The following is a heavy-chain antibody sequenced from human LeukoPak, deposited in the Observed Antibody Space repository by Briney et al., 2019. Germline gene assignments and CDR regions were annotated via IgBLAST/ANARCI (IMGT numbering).Heavy chain of an antibody. CDR2: ISGSGVST. CDR3: AKGASSGWLLYWFDP. J-gene: IGHJ5*02. Sequence: SGESLKISCAASGFTFSSYVMTWVRQAPGRGLEWVSGISGSGVSTYYADSVKGRFTISRDNSKNTLYLQINSLRAEDTAIYYCAKGASSGWLLYWFDPWGQGTLVTVSS. CDR1: GFTFSSYV. V-gene: IGHV3-23*01. D-gene: IGHD6-19*01.